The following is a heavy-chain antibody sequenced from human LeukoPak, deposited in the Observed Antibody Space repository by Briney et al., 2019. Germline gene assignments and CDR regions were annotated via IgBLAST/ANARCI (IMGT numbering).Heavy chain of an antibody. CDR3: ARDRIAAANFDY. CDR1: GFTFRTSG. CDR2: ISGSGVST. D-gene: IGHD6-13*01. V-gene: IGHV3-23*01. J-gene: IGHJ4*02. Sequence: GGTLRLSCAASGFTFRTSGMSWVRQAPGKGLEWVSAISGSGVSTYYADSVKGRFTISRDNSKNTLYLQMNSLRAEDTAVYYCARDRIAAANFDYWGQGTLVTVSS.